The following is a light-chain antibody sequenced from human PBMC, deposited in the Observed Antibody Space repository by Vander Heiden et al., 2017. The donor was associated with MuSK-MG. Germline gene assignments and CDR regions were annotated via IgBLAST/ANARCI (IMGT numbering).Light chain of an antibody. CDR3: QQSDSTPLT. Sequence: DIQMTQSPSSLSASVGDRVTITCRASQSISSYLNWYQQKPGKAPKLLIYAASSLQSGVPSRFSGSGSGTDFTLTISRLQPEDFATYYCQQSDSTPLTFGQGTLMXIK. CDR2: AAS. J-gene: IGKJ5*01. CDR1: QSISSY. V-gene: IGKV1-39*01.